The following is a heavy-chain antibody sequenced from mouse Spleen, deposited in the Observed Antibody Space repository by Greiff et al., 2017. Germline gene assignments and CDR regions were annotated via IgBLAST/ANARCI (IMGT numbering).Heavy chain of an antibody. Sequence: EVKLMESGGDLVKPGGSLKLSCAASGFTFSSYGMSWVRQTPDKRLEWVATISSGGSYTYYPDSVKGRFTISRDNAKNTLYLQMSSLKSEDTAMYYCARHNYGNYGAYWGQGTLVTVSA. J-gene: IGHJ3*01. CDR2: ISSGGSYT. V-gene: IGHV5-6*01. CDR1: GFTFSSYG. D-gene: IGHD2-1*01. CDR3: ARHNYGNYGAY.